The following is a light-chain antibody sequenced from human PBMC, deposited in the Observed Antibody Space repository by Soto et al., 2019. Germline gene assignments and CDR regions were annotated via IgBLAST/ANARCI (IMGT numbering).Light chain of an antibody. CDR2: LEGSGGY. CDR1: SGHRSYI. Sequence: QPVLTQSSSASASLGSSVKLTCTLSSGHRSYIIAWHQQQPGKGPRYLMKLEGSGGYNKGSGVPGRFSGSSSGADRYLTISNLQSEDEADYYCETWDSKSVVFGGGTKLTVL. J-gene: IGLJ2*01. CDR3: ETWDSKSVV. V-gene: IGLV4-60*03.